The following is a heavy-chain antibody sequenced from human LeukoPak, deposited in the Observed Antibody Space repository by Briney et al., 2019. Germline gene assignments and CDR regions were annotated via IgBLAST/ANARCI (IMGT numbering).Heavy chain of an antibody. CDR3: ARGPGSDSSGRRFDP. Sequence: SETLSLTCTVSGGSISSGDYYWSWIRQPPGKGLEWIGYIYYSGNTYYNPSLKSRLTISVDTSKNQFSLKLNSVTAADTAVYYCARGPGSDSSGRRFDPWGQGTLVTVSS. V-gene: IGHV4-30-4*08. CDR2: IYYSGNT. CDR1: GGSISSGDYY. J-gene: IGHJ5*02. D-gene: IGHD3-22*01.